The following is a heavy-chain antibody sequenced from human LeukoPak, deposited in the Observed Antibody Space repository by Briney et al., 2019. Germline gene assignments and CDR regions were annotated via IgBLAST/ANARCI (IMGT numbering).Heavy chain of an antibody. CDR1: GGTFSSYT. V-gene: IGHV1-69*04. CDR2: IIPILGIA. CDR3: ARDKPHYYGSGYLSWYFDL. J-gene: IGHJ2*01. Sequence: SVKVSCKAFGGTFSSYTISWVRQAPGQGLEWMGRIIPILGIANYAQKFQGRVTITADKSTSTAYMELSSLRSEDTAVYYCARDKPHYYGSGYLSWYFDLWGRGTLVTVSS. D-gene: IGHD3-10*01.